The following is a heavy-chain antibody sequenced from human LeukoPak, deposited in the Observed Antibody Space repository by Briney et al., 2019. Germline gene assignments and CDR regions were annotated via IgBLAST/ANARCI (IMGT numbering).Heavy chain of an antibody. D-gene: IGHD5-18*01. CDR1: GGSITNGAYT. Sequence: TQTLSLTCVVSGGSITNGAYTWSWIRQPPGKGLEWIGDIYHSGATYYNPSLKSRVTISIDTSNNQFSLRLNSVTAADTAVYYCARSYTAMGTDPVFFNSWGQGTLVTVSS. CDR3: ARSYTAMGTDPVFFNS. CDR2: IYHSGAT. V-gene: IGHV4-30-2*01. J-gene: IGHJ4*02.